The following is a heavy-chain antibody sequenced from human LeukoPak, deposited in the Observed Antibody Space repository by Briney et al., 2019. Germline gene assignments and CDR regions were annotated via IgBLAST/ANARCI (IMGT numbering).Heavy chain of an antibody. D-gene: IGHD3-22*01. V-gene: IGHV3-7*01. Sequence: GGSLRLSCAASGFTSSTYWMSWVRQAPGKGREWVASIKKDGSETYYVDSVKGRFTLSRDNAKNSLYLQMNSLRADDTAVYYCARDRDSRWDFDLWGRGTLVTVSS. CDR2: IKKDGSET. J-gene: IGHJ2*01. CDR1: GFTSSTYW. CDR3: ARDRDSRWDFDL.